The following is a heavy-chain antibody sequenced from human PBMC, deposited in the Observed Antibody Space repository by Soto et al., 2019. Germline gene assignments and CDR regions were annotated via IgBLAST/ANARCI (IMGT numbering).Heavy chain of an antibody. CDR1: GDSVTSGDYY. D-gene: IGHD2-2*01. J-gene: IGHJ6*02. V-gene: IGHV4-31*03. CDR2: IYYSGST. Sequence: TLSLTCTVSGDSVTSGDYYWSWIRQHPGKGLEWIGYIYYSGSTYYNPSLKSRVTISVDTSKNQFSLKLSSVTAADTAVYYCAREGAHSTSSYGMDVWGQGTTVTVSS. CDR3: AREGAHSTSSYGMDV.